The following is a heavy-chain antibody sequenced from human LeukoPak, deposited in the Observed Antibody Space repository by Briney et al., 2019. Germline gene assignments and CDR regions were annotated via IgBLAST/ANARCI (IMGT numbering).Heavy chain of an antibody. CDR2: INTNTGNP. D-gene: IGHD2-21*02. CDR3: ARVVGCGGDCYSGISDY. CDR1: GYTFTSYA. J-gene: IGHJ4*02. V-gene: IGHV7-4-1*02. Sequence: ASEKVSCKASGYTFTSYAMNWARQAPGQGLEWMGWINTNTGNPTYAQGFTGRFVFSLDTSVSTAYLQISSLKAEDTAVYYCARVVGCGGDCYSGISDYWGQGTLVTVSS.